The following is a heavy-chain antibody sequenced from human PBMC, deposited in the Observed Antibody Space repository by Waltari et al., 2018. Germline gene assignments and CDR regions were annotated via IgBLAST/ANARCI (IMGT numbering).Heavy chain of an antibody. CDR1: GGSISSSSYY. V-gene: IGHV4-39*01. Sequence: QLQLQESGPGLVKPSETLSLTCTVSGGSISSSSYYWGWIRQPPGKGLEWIGSINYSGSTYYNPSLKSRVTISVDTSKNQFSLKLSSVTAADTAVYYCARQNYSSSWENYYYYGMDVWGQGTTVTVSS. CDR2: INYSGST. J-gene: IGHJ6*02. CDR3: ARQNYSSSWENYYYYGMDV. D-gene: IGHD6-13*01.